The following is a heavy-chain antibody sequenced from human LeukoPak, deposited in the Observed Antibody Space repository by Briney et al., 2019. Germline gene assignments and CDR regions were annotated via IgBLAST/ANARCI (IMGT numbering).Heavy chain of an antibody. CDR1: GGSISSYY. CDR3: ARNGRYSGSLYYFDY. CDR2: IYCSGST. J-gene: IGHJ4*02. D-gene: IGHD5-12*01. V-gene: IGHV4-59*01. Sequence: SETLSLTCTVSGGSISSYYWSWIRQPPGKGLEWIGYIYCSGSTNYNSSLKSRVTISVDTSKNQFSLKLSSVTAADTAVYYCARNGRYSGSLYYFDYWGQGTLVTVSS.